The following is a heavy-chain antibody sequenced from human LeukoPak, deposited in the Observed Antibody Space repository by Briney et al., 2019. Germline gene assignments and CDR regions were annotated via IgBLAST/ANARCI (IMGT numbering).Heavy chain of an antibody. V-gene: IGHV3-74*01. CDR1: GFALSSYW. Sequence: GGSLRLSCAASGFALSSYWMHWVRQAPGKRPVWVSRISGDGSRTAYADSVKGRFTISRDNAKNTLYLQMNSLRAEDTAVYYCARDPDLSGYSFFDSWGQGTLVTVSS. CDR2: ISGDGSRT. J-gene: IGHJ4*02. D-gene: IGHD3-22*01. CDR3: ARDPDLSGYSFFDS.